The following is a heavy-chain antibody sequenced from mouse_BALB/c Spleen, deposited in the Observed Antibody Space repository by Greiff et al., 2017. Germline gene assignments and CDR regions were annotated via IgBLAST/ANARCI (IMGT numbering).Heavy chain of an antibody. V-gene: IGHV1-80*01. CDR2: IYPGDGDT. Sequence: VQLQQSGAELVRPGSSVKISCKASGYAFSSYWMNWVKQRPGQGLEWIGQIYPGDGDTNYNGKFKGKATLTADKSSSTAYMQLSSLTSEDSAVYFCARYYRYDVGYYFDYWGQGTTLTVSS. J-gene: IGHJ2*01. CDR1: GYAFSSYW. CDR3: ARYYRYDVGYYFDY. D-gene: IGHD2-14*01.